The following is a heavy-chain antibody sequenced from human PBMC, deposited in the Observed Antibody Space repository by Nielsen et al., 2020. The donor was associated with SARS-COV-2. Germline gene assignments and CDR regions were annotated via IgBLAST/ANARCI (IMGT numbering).Heavy chain of an antibody. J-gene: IGHJ4*02. CDR1: GYTFTSYD. V-gene: IGHV1-8*01. CDR3: ARDDTAMVLDYGDTIAGPGYFDY. Sequence: ASVKVSCKASGYTFTSYDINWVRQATGQGLEWMGWMNPNSGNTGYAQKFQGRVTMTRNTSISTAYMELSSLRSEDTAVYYCARDDTAMVLDYGDTIAGPGYFDYWGQGTLVTVSS. D-gene: IGHD4-17*01. CDR2: MNPNSGNT.